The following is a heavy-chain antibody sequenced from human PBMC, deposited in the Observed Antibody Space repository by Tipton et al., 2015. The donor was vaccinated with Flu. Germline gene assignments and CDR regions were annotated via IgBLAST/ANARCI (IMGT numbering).Heavy chain of an antibody. D-gene: IGHD6-13*01. Sequence: PGLVKPSETLSLTCTVSGGSIRGYYWSWIRQPPGKGLEWIGYIYYSGSTNYNPSLKSRVTISVDTSKNQFSLKLSSVTAADTAVYYCARDSAAHYGMDVWGQGTTVTVSS. CDR3: ARDSAAHYGMDV. J-gene: IGHJ6*02. V-gene: IGHV4-59*08. CDR1: GGSIRGYY. CDR2: IYYSGST.